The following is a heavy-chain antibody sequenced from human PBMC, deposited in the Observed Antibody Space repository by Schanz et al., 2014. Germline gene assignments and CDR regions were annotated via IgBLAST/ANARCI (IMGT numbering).Heavy chain of an antibody. CDR3: SREVGLYDRGWFAP. V-gene: IGHV1-69*08. D-gene: IGHD3-22*01. J-gene: IGHJ5*02. Sequence: QVHLVPSGAEVKKPGSSVKVSCKASGGTFSSDTFSWVRQAPGQGLEWMGRIVPIAGITNYAQRFQGRVTITADKSSDTAYMELSSLRSEDTAVYYCSREVGLYDRGWFAPWGQGTLVTVSS. CDR2: IVPIAGIT. CDR1: GGTFSSDT.